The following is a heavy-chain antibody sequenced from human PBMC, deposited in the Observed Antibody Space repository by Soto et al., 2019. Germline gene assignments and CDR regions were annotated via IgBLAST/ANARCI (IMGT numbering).Heavy chain of an antibody. CDR2: IIPIFGTA. Sequence: ASVKVSCKASGGTFSSYAISWVRQAPGQGLEWMGGIIPIFGTANYAQKFQGRVTITADESTSTAYMELSSLRSEDTAVYYCHIVLMVYAMSGFDYWGQGTLVTVSS. D-gene: IGHD2-8*01. CDR1: GGTFSSYA. V-gene: IGHV1-69*13. J-gene: IGHJ4*02. CDR3: HIVLMVYAMSGFDY.